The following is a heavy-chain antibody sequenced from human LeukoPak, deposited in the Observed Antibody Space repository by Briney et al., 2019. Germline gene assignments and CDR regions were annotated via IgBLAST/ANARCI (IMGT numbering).Heavy chain of an antibody. CDR3: AKRKGLAPYSSGPNFDY. V-gene: IGHV4-31*03. Sequence: PSETLSLTCTVSGGSISSGGYYWSWIRQHPGKGLEWIGYIYYSGSTYYNPSLKSRVTISVDTSKNQFSLKLSSVTAADTAVYYCAKRKGLAPYSSGPNFDYWGQGTLVTVSS. CDR2: IYYSGST. J-gene: IGHJ4*02. D-gene: IGHD6-19*01. CDR1: GGSISSGGYY.